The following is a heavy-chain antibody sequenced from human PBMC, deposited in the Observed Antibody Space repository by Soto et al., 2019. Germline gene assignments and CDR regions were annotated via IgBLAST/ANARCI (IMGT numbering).Heavy chain of an antibody. CDR2: ISYDGSNK. CDR1: GFTFSSYA. V-gene: IGHV3-30-3*01. Sequence: GGSLRLSCAASGFTFSSYAMHWVRQAPGKGLEWVAVISYDGSNKYYADSVKGRFTISRDNSKNTLYPQMNSLRAEDTAVYYCARDASYDSSGYRYWGQGTLVTVPQ. CDR3: ARDASYDSSGYRY. D-gene: IGHD3-22*01. J-gene: IGHJ4*02.